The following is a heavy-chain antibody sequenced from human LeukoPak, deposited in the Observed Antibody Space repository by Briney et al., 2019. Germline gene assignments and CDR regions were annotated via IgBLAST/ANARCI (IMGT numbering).Heavy chain of an antibody. Sequence: AASVKVSCKASGYTFTSYYMHWVRQAPGQGLEWMGIINPSGGSTSYAQKFQGRVTMTRDMSTNTVYMELNSLRSEDTAVYYCARAPHGDDYCTNGVCFHDAFDIWGQGTMVTVSS. D-gene: IGHD2-8*01. V-gene: IGHV1-46*01. CDR1: GYTFTSYY. J-gene: IGHJ3*02. CDR2: INPSGGST. CDR3: ARAPHGDDYCTNGVCFHDAFDI.